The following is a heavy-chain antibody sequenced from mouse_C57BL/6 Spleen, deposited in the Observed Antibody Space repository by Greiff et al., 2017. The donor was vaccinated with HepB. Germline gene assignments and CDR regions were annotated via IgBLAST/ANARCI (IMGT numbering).Heavy chain of an antibody. CDR2: IDPSDSYT. CDR1: GYTFTSYW. Sequence: QVQLQQPGAELVKPGASVKLSCKASGYTFTSYWMQWVKQRPGQGLEWIGEIDPSDSYTNYNQKFKGKATLTVDTSSSTAYMQLSSLTSEDSAVYYCARRYDDYDGYFDVWGTGTTVTVAS. D-gene: IGHD2-4*01. CDR3: ARRYDDYDGYFDV. J-gene: IGHJ1*03. V-gene: IGHV1-50*01.